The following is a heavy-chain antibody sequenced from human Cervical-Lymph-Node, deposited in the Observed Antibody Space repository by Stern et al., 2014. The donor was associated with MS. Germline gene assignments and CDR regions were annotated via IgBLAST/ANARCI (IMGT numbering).Heavy chain of an antibody. V-gene: IGHV1-46*01. CDR1: GYTFTSYY. CDR2: INPSGGST. CDR3: ARDIGWNYDPVFRGLDP. Sequence: VQLVESGAEVKKPGASVKVSCKASGYTFTSYYMHWVRQAPGQGLEWMGIINPSGGSTSYAQKFQGRVTMTRDTSTSTVYMELSSLRSEDTAVYYCARDIGWNYDPVFRGLDPWGQGTLVTVSS. D-gene: IGHD1-7*01. J-gene: IGHJ5*02.